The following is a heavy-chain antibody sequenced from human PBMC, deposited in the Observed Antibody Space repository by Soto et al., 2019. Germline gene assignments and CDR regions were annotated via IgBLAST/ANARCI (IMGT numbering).Heavy chain of an antibody. V-gene: IGHV4-28*01. CDR3: ARREIQGPIDY. CDR2: IDYSGTT. CDR1: GYSISSSNW. D-gene: IGHD1-26*01. Sequence: QVQLQESGPGLVKPSDTLSLTCAVSGYSISSSNWWGWIRQPPGKGLEWIGYIDYSGTTDYNPALKSRGTRAVDTSKNQFSRKLTSGTAVDTDVEYCARREIQGPIDYWGQGTLVTVSS. J-gene: IGHJ4*02.